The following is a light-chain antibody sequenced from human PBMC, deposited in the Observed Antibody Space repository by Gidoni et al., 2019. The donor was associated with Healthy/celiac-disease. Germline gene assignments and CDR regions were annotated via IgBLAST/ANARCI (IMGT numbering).Light chain of an antibody. V-gene: IGKV1-33*01. J-gene: IGKJ2*04. CDR3: QQYDNLPPCS. Sequence: DIQMTQSPSSLSASVGDRVTITCQASQDISNYLNWYQQKPGKAPKLLIYDASNFETGVPSRFSGSGSGTDFPFTISSLQPEDIATYYCQQYDNLPPCSFGQGPKLEIK. CDR1: QDISNY. CDR2: DAS.